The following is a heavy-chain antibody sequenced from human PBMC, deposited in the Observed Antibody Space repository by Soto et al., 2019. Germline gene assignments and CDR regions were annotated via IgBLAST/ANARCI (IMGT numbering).Heavy chain of an antibody. CDR3: ASPCYDSSGKRAYAFDI. V-gene: IGHV1-18*04. Sequence: QVQLVQAGAEVKKPGASVTVSCKASGYTFTSYGISWVRQAPGQGLEWMGWISAYNGNTNYAQKLQGRVTMTTDTSTSTAYMELRSLRSDDTAVYYFASPCYDSSGKRAYAFDIWGQGTMVTVSS. CDR2: ISAYNGNT. CDR1: GYTFTSYG. J-gene: IGHJ3*02. D-gene: IGHD3-22*01.